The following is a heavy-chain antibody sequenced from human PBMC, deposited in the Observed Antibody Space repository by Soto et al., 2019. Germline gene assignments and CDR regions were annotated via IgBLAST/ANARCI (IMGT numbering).Heavy chain of an antibody. V-gene: IGHV1-69*01. Sequence: QLVQSGSEVTKPGSSVKVSCQASGGTFSGYVVTWVRQVPGQGLEWMGEFVPLFGTTNYAQRFSGRITITAEESTSTAYMELRTLRSDDTAVYYCATHGLGVSSPPYFDNWGQGTLVTVSS. CDR2: FVPLFGTT. D-gene: IGHD3-16*01. J-gene: IGHJ4*02. CDR1: GGTFSGYV. CDR3: ATHGLGVSSPPYFDN.